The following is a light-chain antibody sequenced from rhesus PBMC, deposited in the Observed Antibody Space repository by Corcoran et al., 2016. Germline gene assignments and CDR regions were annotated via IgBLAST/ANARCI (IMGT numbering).Light chain of an antibody. CDR1: QSISSW. CDR3: LQYSSSLT. Sequence: DIQMTQSPSSLSASVGDTVTITCRASQSISSWLDWYQKKPGKAPKPLIYKASRLQSGVPARFSGSGSGTDFTLTISSLQPEDFATYYCLQYSSSLTFGPGTKLDIK. V-gene: IGKV1-22*01. J-gene: IGKJ3*01. CDR2: KAS.